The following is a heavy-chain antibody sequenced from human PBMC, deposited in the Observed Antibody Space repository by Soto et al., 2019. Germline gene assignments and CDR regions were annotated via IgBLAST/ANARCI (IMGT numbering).Heavy chain of an antibody. CDR3: ARMRGLGEISPYFDD. V-gene: IGHV4-59*01. D-gene: IGHD3-16*02. J-gene: IGHJ4*02. Sequence: QVQLQESGPGLVRPSETLSLTCSVSGGSISDYQWNWIRQSPGKGLEWIGYIYYSGRTTYNPSLKSRVTISLDTSTKQFSLRLRSVTAADTAVYYCARMRGLGEISPYFDDWGQGTLVTVSS. CDR1: GGSISDYQ. CDR2: IYYSGRT.